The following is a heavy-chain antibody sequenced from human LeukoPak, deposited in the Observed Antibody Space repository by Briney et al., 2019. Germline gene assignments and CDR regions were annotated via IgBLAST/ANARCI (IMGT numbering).Heavy chain of an antibody. V-gene: IGHV3-74*01. Sequence: PGGSLRLSCAASGFTFSNAWMSWVRQAPGKGLVWVSRINTDGSSTSYADSVKGRFTISRDNAKNTLYLQMNSLRAEDTAVYYCARDTSRGTYDSPSDLDYWGQGTLVTVSS. J-gene: IGHJ4*02. D-gene: IGHD3-16*01. CDR3: ARDTSRGTYDSPSDLDY. CDR1: GFTFSNAW. CDR2: INTDGSST.